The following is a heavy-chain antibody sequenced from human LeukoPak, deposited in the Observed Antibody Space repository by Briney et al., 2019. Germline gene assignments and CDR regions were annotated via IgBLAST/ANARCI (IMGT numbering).Heavy chain of an antibody. Sequence: SETLSLTCDCSGGSDPKTNWWNLVRQPPGKGLEWIGEVHLDGRTNYNPSLKSRLIISVDLPENHISLKLTSVTAADTAVYFCARGIGFYRPLDSSGQGTLVTVSS. CDR2: VHLDGRT. D-gene: IGHD1-14*01. V-gene: IGHV4-4*02. J-gene: IGHJ4*02. CDR3: ARGIGFYRPLDS. CDR1: GGSDPKTNW.